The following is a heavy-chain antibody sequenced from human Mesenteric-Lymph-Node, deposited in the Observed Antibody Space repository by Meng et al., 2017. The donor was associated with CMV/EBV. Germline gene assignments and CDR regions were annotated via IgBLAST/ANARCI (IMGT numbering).Heavy chain of an antibody. CDR1: GFTFSSYG. CDR2: IRYDGSNK. V-gene: IGHV3-30*02. Sequence: GESLKISCAASGFTFSSYGMHWVCQAPGKGLEWVAFIRYDGSNKYYADSVKGRFTISRDNSKNTLYLQMNSLRAEDTAVYYCATLDSWGVGYCSSTSCPYYFDYWGQGTLVTVSS. CDR3: ATLDSWGVGYCSSTSCPYYFDY. D-gene: IGHD2-2*01. J-gene: IGHJ4*02.